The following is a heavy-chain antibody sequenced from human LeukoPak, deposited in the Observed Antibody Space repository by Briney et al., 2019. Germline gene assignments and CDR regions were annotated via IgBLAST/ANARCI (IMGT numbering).Heavy chain of an antibody. CDR1: GFTFSSYW. CDR3: ARDAPFSVARSYYYGMDV. CDR2: IKQDGSEK. J-gene: IGHJ6*02. D-gene: IGHD5/OR15-5a*01. Sequence: PGGSLRLSCAASGFTFSSYWMSWVRQAPGKGLEWVANIKQDGSEKYCADSVKGRFTISRDNAKNSLYLQMNSLRAEDTAVYYCARDAPFSVARSYYYGMDVWGQGTTVTVSS. V-gene: IGHV3-7*01.